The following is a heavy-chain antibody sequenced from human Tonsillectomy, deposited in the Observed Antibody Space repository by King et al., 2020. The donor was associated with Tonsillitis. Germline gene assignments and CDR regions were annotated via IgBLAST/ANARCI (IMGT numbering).Heavy chain of an antibody. CDR1: GDSVSSSSYY. Sequence: QLQLQESGPGLVKPSETLSLTCTVSGDSVSSSSYYWGWIRQPPGKGLEWIGSLSYGVTSYYNPSLRGRVSISVDTSKNQLSLRLTSVTAADTAVYYCARPREAARTGFVIGAFDVWGQGTLATVSS. D-gene: IGHD6-6*01. CDR3: ARPREAARTGFVIGAFDV. J-gene: IGHJ3*01. V-gene: IGHV4-39*01. CDR2: LSYGVTS.